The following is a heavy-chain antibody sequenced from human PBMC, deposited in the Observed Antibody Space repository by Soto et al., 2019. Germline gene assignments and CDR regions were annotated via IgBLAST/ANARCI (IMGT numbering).Heavy chain of an antibody. Sequence: SQTLSLTCAISGDSVSSNSAAWNWVRQSPSRGLEWLGRTYYRSKWYNDYAVSVKSRITINPDTSKNQFSLQLNSVTPEDTAVYYCTRGLRDGPGSSPFDFWGQGTLVTVSS. D-gene: IGHD3-10*01. CDR1: GDSVSSNSAA. J-gene: IGHJ4*02. CDR2: TYYRSKWYN. V-gene: IGHV6-1*01. CDR3: TRGLRDGPGSSPFDF.